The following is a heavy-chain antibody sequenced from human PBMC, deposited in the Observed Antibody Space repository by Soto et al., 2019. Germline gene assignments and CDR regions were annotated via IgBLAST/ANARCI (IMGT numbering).Heavy chain of an antibody. CDR2: IYPGDSDT. CDR1: GYSFTSYW. J-gene: IGHJ6*02. V-gene: IGHV5-51*01. Sequence: GESLKISCKGSGYSFTSYWIGWARQMPGKGLEWMRIIYPGDSDTRYSPSFQGQVTISADKSISTAYLQWSSLKASDTAMYYCAKTAAGGKNYYGMDVWGQGTTVTVSS. D-gene: IGHD6-13*01. CDR3: AKTAAGGKNYYGMDV.